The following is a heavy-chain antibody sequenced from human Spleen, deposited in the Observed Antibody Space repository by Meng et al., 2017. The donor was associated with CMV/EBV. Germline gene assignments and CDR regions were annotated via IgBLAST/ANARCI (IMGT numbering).Heavy chain of an antibody. Sequence: SCKASGSTFIGYYIHWVRQAPGQGLEWMGWIIPILGIANYAQKFQGRVTITADKSTSTAYMELSSLRSEDTAVYYCASFDYGDSRFDPWGQGTLVTVSS. CDR3: ASFDYGDSRFDP. J-gene: IGHJ5*02. CDR1: GSTFIGYY. CDR2: IIPILGIA. D-gene: IGHD4-17*01. V-gene: IGHV1-69*02.